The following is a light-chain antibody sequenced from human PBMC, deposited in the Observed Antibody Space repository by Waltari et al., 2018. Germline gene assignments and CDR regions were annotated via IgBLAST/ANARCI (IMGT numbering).Light chain of an antibody. CDR2: GAS. CDR3: QHYVSLPVT. Sequence: EIVLTQSPGTLSLSPGERATLSCRASQSVSRALAGYQQNPGQAPRLLIYGASNRATGIPDRFSGSGSGTDFSLIISRLEPEDVAVYYCQHYVSLPVTFGQGTKVEIK. V-gene: IGKV3-20*01. CDR1: QSVSRA. J-gene: IGKJ1*01.